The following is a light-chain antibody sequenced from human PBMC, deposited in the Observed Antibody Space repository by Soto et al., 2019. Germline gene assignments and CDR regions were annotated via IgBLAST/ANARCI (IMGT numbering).Light chain of an antibody. V-gene: IGKV1-5*01. J-gene: IGKJ1*01. CDR1: QSISIW. CDR3: QQYSTYPWT. Sequence: DIQMTQSPSTLSASVGGRVTITCRASQSISIWFAWYQQKPGKAPKVLIFDASSLESGVPSRFSGSGSATEFALTISSLQPHDFATYYCQQYSTYPWTFGQGTKVDIK. CDR2: DAS.